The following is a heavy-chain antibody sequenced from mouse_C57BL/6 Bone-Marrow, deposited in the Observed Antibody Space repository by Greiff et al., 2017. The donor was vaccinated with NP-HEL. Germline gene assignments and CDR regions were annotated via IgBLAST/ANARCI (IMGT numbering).Heavy chain of an antibody. V-gene: IGHV1-64*01. Sequence: QVQLQQPGAELVKPGASVKLSCKASGYTFTSYWMHWVKQRPGQGLEWIGMIHPNSGSTNYNEKFKSKATLTVDKSSSTAYMQLSSLTSEDSAVYNCARAKKRGYYCNYGAWFDYGGRGTRVTVSA. J-gene: IGHJ3*01. D-gene: IGHD2-1*01. CDR2: IHPNSGST. CDR1: GYTFTSYW. CDR3: ARAKKRGYYCNYGAWFDY.